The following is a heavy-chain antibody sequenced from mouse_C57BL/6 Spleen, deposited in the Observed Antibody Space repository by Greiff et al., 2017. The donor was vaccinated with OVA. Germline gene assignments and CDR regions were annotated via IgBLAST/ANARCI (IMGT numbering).Heavy chain of an antibody. CDR1: GYSITSDY. V-gene: IGHV3-8*01. D-gene: IGHD2-4*01. Sequence: VQLKESGPGLAKPSQTLSLTCSVTGYSITSDYWNWIRKFPGNKLEYMGYISYSGSTYYTPSLKSRLSITRDTSKNHYYLQLNSVTTEDTATYYGARWGDYDGGEYAMDYWGQGTSVTVSS. CDR2: ISYSGST. J-gene: IGHJ4*01. CDR3: ARWGDYDGGEYAMDY.